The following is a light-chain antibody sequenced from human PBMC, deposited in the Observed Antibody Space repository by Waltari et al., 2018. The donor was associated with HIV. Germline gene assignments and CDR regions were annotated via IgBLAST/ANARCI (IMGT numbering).Light chain of an antibody. CDR3: QSYDRSLTSWV. V-gene: IGLV1-40*01. CDR1: SSNIGAGYD. Sequence: QSVLTQPPSVSGAPGQRVTISCTGSSSNIGAGYDVHWYQQLPGPAPKLLIYRNSHRPTGVPDRFSGSNSGTSASLAITGLQTEDETVYYCQSYDRSLTSWVFGGGTKLTVL. J-gene: IGLJ3*02. CDR2: RNS.